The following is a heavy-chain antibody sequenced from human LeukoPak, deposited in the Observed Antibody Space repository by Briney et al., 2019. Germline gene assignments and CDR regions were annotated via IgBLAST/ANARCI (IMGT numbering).Heavy chain of an antibody. CDR3: AKAFNYYYYYYMDV. CDR1: GFTFDDYT. V-gene: IGHV3-43*01. D-gene: IGHD3-16*01. CDR2: ISWDGGST. Sequence: GGSLRLSCAASGFTFDDYTMHWVRQAPGKGLEWVSLISWDGGSTYYADSVKGRFTISRDNSKNSLYLQMNSLRTEDTALYYCAKAFNYYYYYYMDVWGKGTTVTVSS. J-gene: IGHJ6*03.